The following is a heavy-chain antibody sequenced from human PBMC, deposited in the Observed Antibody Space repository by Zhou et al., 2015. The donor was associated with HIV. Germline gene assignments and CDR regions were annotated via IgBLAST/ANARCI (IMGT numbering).Heavy chain of an antibody. CDR1: GGTFNTYE. J-gene: IGHJ3*01. Sequence: QVQLVQSGAEVKKPGSSVKVSCKSSGGTFNTYEISWVRQAPGQGLEWMGGIIPIFGTPNYAPKFQGRVTITADKSTRTAYMELSSLRSEDTAVYYCARSSVNHDNAFDLWGQGTKVIVSS. CDR2: IIPIFGTP. CDR3: ARSSVNHDNAFDL. D-gene: IGHD3-22*01. V-gene: IGHV1-69*06.